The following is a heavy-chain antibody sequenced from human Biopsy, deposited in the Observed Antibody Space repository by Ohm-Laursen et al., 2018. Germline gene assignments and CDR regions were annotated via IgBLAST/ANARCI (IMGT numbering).Heavy chain of an antibody. V-gene: IGHV3-11*01. CDR2: ISGGGTI. D-gene: IGHD4-23*01. Sequence: SLRLSCAASGFTFNDYYMSWFRQAPGRGLEWVSCISGGGTIYYGDSMKGRITISRDNAKNSLYLQMHSLRAEDTAVYYCARDTRWSPYSMDVWGQGTTVTVSS. CDR3: ARDTRWSPYSMDV. CDR1: GFTFNDYY. J-gene: IGHJ6*02.